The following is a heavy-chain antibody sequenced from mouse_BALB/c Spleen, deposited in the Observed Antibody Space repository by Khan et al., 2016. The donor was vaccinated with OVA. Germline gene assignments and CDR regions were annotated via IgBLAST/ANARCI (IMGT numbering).Heavy chain of an antibody. CDR1: GFTFSTYG. Sequence: EVELVESGGDLVKPGGSLKLSCAASGFTFSTYGMSWVRQPPDKRLEWVATVSSGGSYTYYPDSVKGRFTISRDNAKNTLYLQMSSLKSEDTAMYYCARLGYNNVSGVFAYWGQGTLVTVSA. V-gene: IGHV5-6*01. CDR3: ARLGYNNVSGVFAY. J-gene: IGHJ3*01. CDR2: VSSGGSYT. D-gene: IGHD1-3*01.